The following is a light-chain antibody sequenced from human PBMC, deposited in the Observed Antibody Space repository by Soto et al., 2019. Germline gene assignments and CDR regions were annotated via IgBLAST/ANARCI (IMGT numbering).Light chain of an antibody. CDR3: AAWDDSLNGYV. J-gene: IGLJ1*01. V-gene: IGLV1-44*01. Sequence: QSVLTQPPSASGTPGQRVTISCSGSSSNIGSNTVHWYQQLPGTAPKLLIYSNNHRPSGVPDRFSGSKSGTSASLAISGLQSEDEADYYCAAWDDSLNGYVFGTGTKVTV. CDR1: SSNIGSNT. CDR2: SNN.